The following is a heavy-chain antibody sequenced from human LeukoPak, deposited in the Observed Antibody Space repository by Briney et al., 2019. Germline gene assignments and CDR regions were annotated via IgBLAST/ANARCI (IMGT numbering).Heavy chain of an antibody. CDR2: ISPYNGNT. Sequence: ASVKVSCKASGGTFSSYGINWVRQAPGQGLEWMGWISPYNGNTIYAQKLQGRVTMTTDTSTSTAYMELRGLRSDDTAVYYCARGVGGYWGFFDYWGQGTLVTVSS. V-gene: IGHV1-18*01. J-gene: IGHJ4*02. CDR3: ARGVGGYWGFFDY. CDR1: GGTFSSYG. D-gene: IGHD2-21*01.